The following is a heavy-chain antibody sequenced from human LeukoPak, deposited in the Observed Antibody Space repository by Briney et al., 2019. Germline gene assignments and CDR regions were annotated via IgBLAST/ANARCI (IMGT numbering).Heavy chain of an antibody. D-gene: IGHD3-3*01. CDR3: ARTPRDDFRSGYYTDYYYYGMDV. V-gene: IGHV1-3*01. Sequence: GASVKVSCKASGYIFTSYAMHWVRQAPGQRLEWMGWINAGNGNTKYSQKSQGRVTITRDTSASTAYMELSSLRSEDTAVYYCARTPRDDFRSGYYTDYYYYGMDVWGQGTTVTVSS. CDR1: GYIFTSYA. CDR2: INAGNGNT. J-gene: IGHJ6*02.